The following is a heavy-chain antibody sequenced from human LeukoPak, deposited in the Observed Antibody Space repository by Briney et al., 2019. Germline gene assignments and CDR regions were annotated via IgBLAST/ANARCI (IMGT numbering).Heavy chain of an antibody. Sequence: GSVEVSFQASGYTFTCYYMHWVRQAPGQGLEWMGWINPNSGGTNYAQKFQGWVTMTRDTSISTAYLELSRLRSDDTAVYYCARDVGVSGQWPRSLFDYWGQGTLVTVSS. D-gene: IGHD6-19*01. CDR1: GYTFTCYY. J-gene: IGHJ4*02. V-gene: IGHV1-2*04. CDR2: INPNSGGT. CDR3: ARDVGVSGQWPRSLFDY.